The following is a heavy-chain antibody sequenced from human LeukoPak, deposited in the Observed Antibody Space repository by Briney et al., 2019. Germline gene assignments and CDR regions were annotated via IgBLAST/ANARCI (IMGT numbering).Heavy chain of an antibody. J-gene: IGHJ6*02. V-gene: IGHV3-74*03. CDR2: ITIDVSST. CDR1: GVTSRNSW. CDR3: TRDRFYAMDA. Sequence: GGSLRLSCVASGVTSRNSWMHWVRHAPGKGLVWVSRITIDVSSTTYADSVKGRFTISRDSAKNTLYLQMNSLRAEDTAVYYCTRDRFYAMDAWGQGTTVTVSS.